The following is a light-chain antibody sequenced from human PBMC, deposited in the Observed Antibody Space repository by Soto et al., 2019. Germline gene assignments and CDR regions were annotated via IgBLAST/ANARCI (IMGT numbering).Light chain of an antibody. J-gene: IGLJ1*01. V-gene: IGLV2-14*01. Sequence: QSALTQPASVSGSPGQSITISCTGTSSDIGGYIYVSWYQQHPGKAPKLMIYEVSNRPSGVSNRFSGSKSGNTASLTISGLQAEDEADYYCSAFTSNSTPYVFGTGTKLTVL. CDR3: SAFTSNSTPYV. CDR2: EVS. CDR1: SSDIGGYIY.